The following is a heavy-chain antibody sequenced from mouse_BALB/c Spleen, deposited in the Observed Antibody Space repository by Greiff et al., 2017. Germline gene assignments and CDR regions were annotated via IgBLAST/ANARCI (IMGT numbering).Heavy chain of an antibody. J-gene: IGHJ2*01. V-gene: IGHV3-2*02. Sequence: EVKVEESGPGLVKPSQSLSLTCTVTGYSITSDYAWNWIRQFPGNKLEWMGYISYSGSTSYNPSLKSRISITRDTSKNQFFLQLNSVTTEDTATYYCARSRFRDLFDYWGQGTTPTVSS. D-gene: IGHD3-1*01. CDR1: GYSITSDYA. CDR3: ARSRFRDLFDY. CDR2: ISYSGST.